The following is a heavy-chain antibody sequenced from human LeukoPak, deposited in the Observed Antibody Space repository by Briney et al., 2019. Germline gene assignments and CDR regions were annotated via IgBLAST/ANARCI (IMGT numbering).Heavy chain of an antibody. CDR2: IYYSGST. J-gene: IGHJ4*02. CDR1: GGSTSSSSYC. V-gene: IGHV4-39*01. CDR3: ARQVVCGGDCYEFDY. Sequence: PSQTLSLTRAVAGGSTSSSSYCWGWLRQPRGKGLEWIASIYYSGSTYYNPSVKSRVTISVDTSKNQFSLKLSSVTAADTAVYYCARQVVCGGDCYEFDYRGQGTLVTVSS. D-gene: IGHD2-21*02.